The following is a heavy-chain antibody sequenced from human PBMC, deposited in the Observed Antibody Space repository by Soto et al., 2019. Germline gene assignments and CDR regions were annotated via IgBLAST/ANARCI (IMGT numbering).Heavy chain of an antibody. D-gene: IGHD2-21*01. J-gene: IGHJ4*02. CDR3: VRGDGDRYDGHGYLGRH. Sequence: EVQLVESGGGLVQPGGSLRLSCAASGFTFSSYWMHWVRQAPGKGLEWVSRMNMDGNRISYVDSVKGRCTISRDNAKKTFYMEMNSARVEDSAVYYFVRGDGDRYDGHGYLGRHWGQGSLVTVSS. CDR2: MNMDGNRI. V-gene: IGHV3-74*01. CDR1: GFTFSSYW.